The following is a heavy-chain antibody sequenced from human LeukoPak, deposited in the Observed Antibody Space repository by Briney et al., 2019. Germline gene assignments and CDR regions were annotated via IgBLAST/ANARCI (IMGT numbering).Heavy chain of an antibody. CDR3: ARDRITMVRGVTHGSTGFDH. CDR1: GGSISSYY. Sequence: SETLSLTCTVSGGSISSYYWSWIRQPPGKGLEWIGYIYYSGSTNYNPSLKSRVTISVDTSKNQFSLKLSSVTAADTAVYYCARDRITMVRGVTHGSTGFDHWGQGTLVTVSS. CDR2: IYYSGST. J-gene: IGHJ4*02. D-gene: IGHD3-10*01. V-gene: IGHV4-59*01.